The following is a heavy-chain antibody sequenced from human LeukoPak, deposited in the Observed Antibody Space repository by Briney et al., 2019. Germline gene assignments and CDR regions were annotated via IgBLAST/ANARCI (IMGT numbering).Heavy chain of an antibody. Sequence: GGSLRLSCAASGFTFSSYAMHWVRQAPGNGLERVAVMSYDGSNKYYADSVKGRFTISRDNSQNTLYLQMNSLRAEDTAVYHCAREGTYSSGWYLPFDYWGQGTLVTVSS. D-gene: IGHD6-19*01. V-gene: IGHV3-30*04. CDR1: GFTFSSYA. CDR2: MSYDGSNK. J-gene: IGHJ4*02. CDR3: AREGTYSSGWYLPFDY.